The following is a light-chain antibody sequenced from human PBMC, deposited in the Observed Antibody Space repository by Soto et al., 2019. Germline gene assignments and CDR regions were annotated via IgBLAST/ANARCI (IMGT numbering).Light chain of an antibody. Sequence: IVNNQAPCALSLSPGAGATLSCRASQSVSGNLAWYQQKPRQAPRLLIYCTSIRAAGVPARFSGSGSGTDFTLTISSLEPEDFAVYYCQQRNDWQVTFGQGTRLEIK. CDR2: CTS. CDR3: QQRNDWQVT. CDR1: QSVSGN. J-gene: IGKJ5*01. V-gene: IGKV3-11*01.